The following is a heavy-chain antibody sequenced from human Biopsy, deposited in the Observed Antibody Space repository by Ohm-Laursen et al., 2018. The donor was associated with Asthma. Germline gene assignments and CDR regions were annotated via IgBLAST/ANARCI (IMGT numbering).Heavy chain of an antibody. CDR2: IYSGGTS. D-gene: IGHD3-22*01. CDR3: ARGDSSNWSHYYFDY. J-gene: IGHJ4*02. CDR1: GFAVSRDY. Sequence: SLRLSCTASGFAVSRDYMFWVRQAPGKGLEWVSVIYSGGTSHTADSVRGRFTISRDYSKNTLYLQMHGLRAEDTAVYYCARGDSSNWSHYYFDYWGQGTLVTGSS. V-gene: IGHV3-53*01.